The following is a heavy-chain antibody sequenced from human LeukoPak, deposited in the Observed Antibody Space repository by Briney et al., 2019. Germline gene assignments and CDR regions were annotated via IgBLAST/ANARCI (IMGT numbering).Heavy chain of an antibody. J-gene: IGHJ4*02. CDR1: GFTFSSYS. CDR2: ISSSSSYI. D-gene: IGHD6-13*01. CDR3: ARGVGIAAPFDY. V-gene: IGHV3-21*01. Sequence: GGSLRLSCAASGFTFSSYSMNWVRQAPGKGLEWVSSISSSSSYIYYADSVKGRFTISRDNAKNSLYLQMNSLRAEDTAVYYCARGVGIAAPFDYWGQGTLVTVSS.